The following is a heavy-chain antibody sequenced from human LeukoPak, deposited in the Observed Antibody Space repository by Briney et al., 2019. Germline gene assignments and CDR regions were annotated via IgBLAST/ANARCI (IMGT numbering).Heavy chain of an antibody. Sequence: SETLSLTCTVSGGSISSSSYYWGWIRQPPGKGLEWIGSIYYSGSTYYNPSLKSRVTISVDTSKNQFSLKLSSVTAADTAVYYCASPQVYSSGLYYFDYWGQGTLVTVSS. V-gene: IGHV4-39*01. J-gene: IGHJ4*02. CDR3: ASPQVYSSGLYYFDY. CDR2: IYYSGST. D-gene: IGHD6-19*01. CDR1: GGSISSSSYY.